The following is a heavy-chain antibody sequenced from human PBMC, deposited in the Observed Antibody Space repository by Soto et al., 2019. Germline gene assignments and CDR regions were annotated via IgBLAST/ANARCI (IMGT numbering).Heavy chain of an antibody. J-gene: IGHJ5*02. CDR2: FNPNSGDT. D-gene: IGHD4-4*01. Sequence: ASVKVSCKASGYIFTAYSMHWLRQAPGQGLEWMGWFNPNSGDTIYAQKFQGRITLTRDTSITTAYMELHSLTSDDTAVYYCAREASAVISLDPWGQGTLVTVSS. CDR3: AREASAVISLDP. CDR1: GYIFTAYS. V-gene: IGHV1-2*02.